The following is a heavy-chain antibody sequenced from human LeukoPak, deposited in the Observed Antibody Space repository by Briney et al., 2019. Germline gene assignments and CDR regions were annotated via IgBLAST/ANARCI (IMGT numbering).Heavy chain of an antibody. Sequence: SETLSLTCTVSGGSISSSSYYWGWIRQPPGKGLEWIGSIYYSGSTYYNPSLKSRVTISVDTSKNQFSLKLSSVTAADTAVYYCARLRGYSYDFDYWGQGTLVTVSS. CDR2: IYYSGST. V-gene: IGHV4-39*01. CDR3: ARLRGYSYDFDY. CDR1: GGSISSSSYY. J-gene: IGHJ4*02. D-gene: IGHD5-18*01.